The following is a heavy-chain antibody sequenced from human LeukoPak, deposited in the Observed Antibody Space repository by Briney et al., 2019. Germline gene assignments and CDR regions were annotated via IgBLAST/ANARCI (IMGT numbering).Heavy chain of an antibody. CDR3: APVIDYTGWFDP. CDR1: GGSISSGGYY. D-gene: IGHD4-11*01. Sequence: SETLSLTCTVSGGSISSGGYYWSWIRQPPGKGLEWIGYIYHSGSTYYNPSLKSRVTISVDTSKNQFSLKLSSVTAADTAVYYCAPVIDYTGWFDPWGQGTLVTVSS. J-gene: IGHJ5*02. CDR2: IYHSGST. V-gene: IGHV4-30-2*01.